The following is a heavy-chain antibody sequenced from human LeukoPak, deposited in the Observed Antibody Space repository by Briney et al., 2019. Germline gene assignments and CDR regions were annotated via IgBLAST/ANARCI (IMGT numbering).Heavy chain of an antibody. D-gene: IGHD2-2*02. J-gene: IGHJ4*02. CDR1: GYTFTGYY. CDR2: INPNSGGT. CDR3: ARDLRCSSTSCYSNMPLDY. Sequence: ASVKVSCKASGYTFTGYYMHWVRQAPGQGLEWMGWINPNSGGTNYAQKFQGRVTMTRDTSISTAYMDLSRLRSDDTAVYYCARDLRCSSTSCYSNMPLDYWGQGTLVTVSS. V-gene: IGHV1-2*02.